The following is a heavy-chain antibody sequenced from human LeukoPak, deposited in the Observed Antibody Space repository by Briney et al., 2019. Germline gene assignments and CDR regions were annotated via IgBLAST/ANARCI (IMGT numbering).Heavy chain of an antibody. Sequence: PGGSLRLSCAASGFTFSSYAMHWVRQAPVEGLEWVAVISFDGSDKYYADSVKGRFTISRDNSKNTLFLQMNSLRAEDTAMYYCARQAAAGTFDPWGQGTLVTVSS. CDR2: ISFDGSDK. J-gene: IGHJ5*02. CDR3: ARQAAAGTFDP. V-gene: IGHV3-30-3*01. D-gene: IGHD6-13*01. CDR1: GFTFSSYA.